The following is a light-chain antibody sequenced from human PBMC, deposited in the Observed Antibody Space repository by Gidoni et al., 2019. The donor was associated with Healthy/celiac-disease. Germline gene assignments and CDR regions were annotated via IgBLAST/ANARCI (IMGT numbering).Light chain of an antibody. J-gene: IGKJ2*03. Sequence: AIRMTQSPSSFSASTGDRVTITCRASQGIGSYLAWYQQKPGKAPKLLIYAASTLQSGVPSRFSGSGSGTDFTLTISCLQSEDFATYYCQQYYSYPCSFGQGTKLEIK. CDR2: AAS. V-gene: IGKV1-8*01. CDR3: QQYYSYPCS. CDR1: QGIGSY.